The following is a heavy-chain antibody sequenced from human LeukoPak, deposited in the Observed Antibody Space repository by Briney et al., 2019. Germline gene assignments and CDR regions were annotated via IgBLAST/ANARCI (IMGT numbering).Heavy chain of an antibody. D-gene: IGHD3-22*01. J-gene: IGHJ4*02. CDR3: ARAYYYDSSGYYPRDY. CDR1: GYTFTGYY. Sequence: ASVKVSCKASGYTFTGYYIHWVRQAPGQGLEWMGIINPSGGSTSYAQKFQGRVTMTRDTSTSTVYMELSSLRSEDTAVYYCARAYYYDSSGYYPRDYWGQGTLVTVSS. CDR2: INPSGGST. V-gene: IGHV1-46*01.